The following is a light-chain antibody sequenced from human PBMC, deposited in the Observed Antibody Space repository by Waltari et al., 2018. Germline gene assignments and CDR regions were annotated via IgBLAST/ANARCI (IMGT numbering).Light chain of an antibody. V-gene: IGKV3-20*01. CDR2: GAS. Sequence: IVLTQSPGTLSLSPGGRATLSCRASQNIGNYLAWYQQKPGQAPRLLIYGASSRAAGSPDRFSGSGSGADVSLTISRLEPEDFAVYYCQHHVRLPATFGQGTKV. CDR3: QHHVRLPAT. CDR1: QNIGNY. J-gene: IGKJ1*01.